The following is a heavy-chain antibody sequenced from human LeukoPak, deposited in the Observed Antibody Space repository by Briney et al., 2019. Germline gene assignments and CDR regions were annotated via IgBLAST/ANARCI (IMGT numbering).Heavy chain of an antibody. V-gene: IGHV4-4*07. CDR2: IYTSGST. D-gene: IGHD3-10*01. J-gene: IGHJ6*03. Sequence: SETLSLTCTVSGGSISSYYWSWIRQPAGKGLEWIGRIYTSGSTNYNPSLKSRVTMSVDTSKNQFSLKLSSVTAADTAVYYCARTGVIARVTIRDYYYYYMDVWGKGTTVTVSS. CDR1: GGSISSYY. CDR3: ARTGVIARVTIRDYYYYYMDV.